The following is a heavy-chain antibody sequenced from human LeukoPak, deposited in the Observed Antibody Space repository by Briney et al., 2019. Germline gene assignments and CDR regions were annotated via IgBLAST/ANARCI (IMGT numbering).Heavy chain of an antibody. CDR3: ARAVSGRDGFTVTTRYYMDV. V-gene: IGHV3-13*01. Sequence: PGGSLRLSCAASGFTFSSYDMHWVRQATGKGLEWVSAIGTAGDTYYPGSVKGRFTISRENAKNSLYLQMNSLRAGDTAVYYRARAVSGRDGFTVTTRYYMDVWVKGPTVTVSS. CDR1: GFTFSSYD. D-gene: IGHD4-11*01. J-gene: IGHJ6*03. CDR2: IGTAGDT.